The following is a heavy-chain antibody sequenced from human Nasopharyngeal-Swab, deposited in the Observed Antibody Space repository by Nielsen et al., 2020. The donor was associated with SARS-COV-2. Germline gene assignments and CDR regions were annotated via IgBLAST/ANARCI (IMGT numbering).Heavy chain of an antibody. Sequence: LSLTCAASGFTFDDYAMHWVRQAPGKGLEWVSGISWNSGSIGYADSVKGRFTISRDNAKNSLYLQMNSLRAEDTALYYCAKAVTYYDFWSGPDVWGQGTLVTVSS. J-gene: IGHJ4*02. V-gene: IGHV3-9*01. CDR2: ISWNSGSI. CDR3: AKAVTYYDFWSGPDV. CDR1: GFTFDDYA. D-gene: IGHD3-3*01.